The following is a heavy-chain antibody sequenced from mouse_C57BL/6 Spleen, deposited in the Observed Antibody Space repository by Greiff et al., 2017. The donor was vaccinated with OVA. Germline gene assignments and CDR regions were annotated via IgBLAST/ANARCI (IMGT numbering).Heavy chain of an antibody. V-gene: IGHV5-17*01. CDR3: ARDYDYDGYAMDY. CDR1: GFTFSDYG. D-gene: IGHD2-4*01. CDR2: ISSGSSTI. J-gene: IGHJ4*01. Sequence: EVQLVESEGGLVKPGGSLKLSCAASGFTFSDYGMHWVRQAPEKGLEWVAYISSGSSTIYYADTVKGRFTISRDNAKNTLFLQMTSLRSEDTAMYYCARDYDYDGYAMDYWGQGTSVTVSS.